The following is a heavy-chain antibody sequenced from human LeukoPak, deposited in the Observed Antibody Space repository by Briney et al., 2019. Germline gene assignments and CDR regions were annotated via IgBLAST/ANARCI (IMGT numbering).Heavy chain of an antibody. CDR1: GGSISTHY. J-gene: IGHJ6*02. D-gene: IGHD3-22*01. CDR2: IYYSGST. Sequence: SETLSLTCTVSGGSISTHYWNWIRQPPGKGLEWIGYIYYSGSTYYNPSLKSRVTISVDTSKNQFSLKLSSVTAADTAVYYCASGTYYYDSSGFYYYYYGIDVWGQGTTVTVSS. CDR3: ASGTYYYDSSGFYYYYYGIDV. V-gene: IGHV4-59*08.